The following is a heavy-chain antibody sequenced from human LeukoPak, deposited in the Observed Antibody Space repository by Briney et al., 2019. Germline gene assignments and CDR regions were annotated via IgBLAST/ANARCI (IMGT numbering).Heavy chain of an antibody. Sequence: SQALSLTCAISGDSVSTNAWNWIRQSPARGLEWLGRTYYNSKWYNEYALSVKSQITISPDTSKNQFSLQLNSVTPEDTAVYFCARGYFARGFDTWGQGTLVTVSS. CDR2: TYYNSKWYN. J-gene: IGHJ5*02. D-gene: IGHD3-10*01. CDR3: ARGYFARGFDT. CDR1: GDSVSTNA. V-gene: IGHV6-1*01.